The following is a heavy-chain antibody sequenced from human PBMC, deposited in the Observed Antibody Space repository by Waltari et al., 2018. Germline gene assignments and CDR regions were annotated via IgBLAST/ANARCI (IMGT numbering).Heavy chain of an antibody. CDR3: AASKGSDIARREYYFDY. CDR1: GFTFSSYW. Sequence: EVQLVESGGGLVQPGGSLRLSCAASGFTFSSYWMSWVRQAQGKGLEVVANIKQDGSEKYYVDSVKGRFTIARDNAKNSLYLQMNSLRAEDTAVYYCAASKGSDIARREYYFDYWGQGTLVTVSS. V-gene: IGHV3-7*01. D-gene: IGHD5-12*01. J-gene: IGHJ4*02. CDR2: IKQDGSEK.